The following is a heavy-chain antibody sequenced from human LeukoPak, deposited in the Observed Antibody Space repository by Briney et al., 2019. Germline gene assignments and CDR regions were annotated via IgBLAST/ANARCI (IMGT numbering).Heavy chain of an antibody. D-gene: IGHD7-27*01. J-gene: IGHJ4*02. CDR3: ASFIWGSGFDY. Sequence: GGSLRLSCAASGFTFSTYWMSWVRQAPGKGLEWVANIKQDGSEIYYVDSVKGRFTISRDNAKNSLFLQMNSLRAEDTAVYYCASFIWGSGFDYWGQGTLVTVSS. V-gene: IGHV3-7*03. CDR2: IKQDGSEI. CDR1: GFTFSTYW.